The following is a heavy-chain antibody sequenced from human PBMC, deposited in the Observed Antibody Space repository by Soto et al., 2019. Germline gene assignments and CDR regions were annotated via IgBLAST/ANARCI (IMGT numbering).Heavy chain of an antibody. J-gene: IGHJ4*02. V-gene: IGHV3-53*01. D-gene: IGHD3-16*02. Sequence: GGSLRLSCSASGLTVSSNYMSWVRQAPGKGLEWVSVIYSGGSTYYADSVKGRFTISRDNSKNTMYLQMNSLRAEDTAVYYCARDRMITFGGVIVLWGQGTLVTVSS. CDR1: GLTVSSNY. CDR2: IYSGGST. CDR3: ARDRMITFGGVIVL.